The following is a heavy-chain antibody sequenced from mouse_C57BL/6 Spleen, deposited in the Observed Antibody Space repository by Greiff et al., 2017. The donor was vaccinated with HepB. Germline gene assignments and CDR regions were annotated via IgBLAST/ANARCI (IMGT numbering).Heavy chain of an antibody. CDR3: ARSTYYSNFYAMDY. J-gene: IGHJ4*01. Sequence: QVHVKQSGPELVKPGASVKISCKASGYSFTSYYIHWVKQRPGQGLEWIGWIYPGSGNTKYNEKFKGKATLTADTSSSTAYMQLSSLTSEDSAVYYCARSTYYSNFYAMDYWGQGTSVTVSS. CDR2: IYPGSGNT. CDR1: GYSFTSYY. D-gene: IGHD2-5*01. V-gene: IGHV1-66*01.